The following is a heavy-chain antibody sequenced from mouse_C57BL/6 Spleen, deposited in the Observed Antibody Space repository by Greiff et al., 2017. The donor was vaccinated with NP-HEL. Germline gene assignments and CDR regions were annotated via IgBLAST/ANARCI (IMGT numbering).Heavy chain of an antibody. D-gene: IGHD1-1*01. CDR1: GFTFSSYA. Sequence: EVKLMESGEGLVKPGGSLKLSCAASGFTFSSYAMSWVRQTPEKRLEWVAYISSGGDYIYYADTVKGRFTISRDNARNTLYLQMSSLKSEDTAMYYCTRDRRYYYGSSYDAMDYWGQGTSVTVSS. CDR2: ISSGGDYI. V-gene: IGHV5-9-1*02. CDR3: TRDRRYYYGSSYDAMDY. J-gene: IGHJ4*01.